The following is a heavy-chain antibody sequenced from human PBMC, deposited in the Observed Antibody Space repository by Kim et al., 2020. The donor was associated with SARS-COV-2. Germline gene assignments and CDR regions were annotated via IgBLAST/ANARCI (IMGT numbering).Heavy chain of an antibody. CDR3: ARDSAILGALDI. J-gene: IGHJ3*02. V-gene: IGHV1-18*01. D-gene: IGHD3-3*01. CDR2: ISAYTGDT. CDR1: GYIFKNYA. Sequence: ASVKVSCKAPGYIFKNYAMNWLRQAPGQGLEWMGWISAYTGDTSYAETFQGRLTLTRDASTSTFHMELRSLRSDDTAVYFCARDSAILGALDIWGQGTMVTVSS.